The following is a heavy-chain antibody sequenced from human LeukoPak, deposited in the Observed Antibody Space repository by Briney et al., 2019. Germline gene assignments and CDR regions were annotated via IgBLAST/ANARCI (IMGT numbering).Heavy chain of an antibody. V-gene: IGHV4-39*01. J-gene: IGHJ4*02. CDR3: ARHPATGTTSTLYYFDY. Sequence: SETLSLTCTVSGGSISSSSYYWGWIRQPPGKGLEWIGSIYYSGSTYYNPSLKSRVTISVDTSKDQFSLKLSSVTAADTAVYYCARHPATGTTSTLYYFDYWGQGTLVTVSS. D-gene: IGHD1-7*01. CDR1: GGSISSSSYY. CDR2: IYYSGST.